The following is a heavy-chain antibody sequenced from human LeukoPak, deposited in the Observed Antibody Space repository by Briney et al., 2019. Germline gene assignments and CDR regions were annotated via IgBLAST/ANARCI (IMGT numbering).Heavy chain of an antibody. J-gene: IGHJ4*02. CDR3: ARDRGSTSGVLDY. Sequence: GGSLRLSCAASGFTFSSYGMHWVRQAPGKGLEWVAVISYDGSNKYYADSVKGRFTISTDNSKNTLYLQMNSLRAEDTAVYFCARDRGSTSGVLDYWGQGTLVTVSS. CDR1: GFTFSSYG. CDR2: ISYDGSNK. D-gene: IGHD6-6*01. V-gene: IGHV3-30*19.